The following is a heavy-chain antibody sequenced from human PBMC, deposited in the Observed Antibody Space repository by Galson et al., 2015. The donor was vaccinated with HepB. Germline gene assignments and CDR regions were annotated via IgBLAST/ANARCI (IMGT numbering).Heavy chain of an antibody. CDR3: AKEGADIGKYPLDS. Sequence: SLRLSCAASGFSFSRYGMSWVRQIPGKGLEWVAGICYSCTSKYHADSVRGRFTISGDNSKNTLFLQMASLRAEDTAMYYCAKEGADIGKYPLDSWGPGALVTVSS. D-gene: IGHD1-14*01. CDR2: ICYSCTSK. CDR1: GFSFSRYG. J-gene: IGHJ4*02. V-gene: IGHV3-23*01.